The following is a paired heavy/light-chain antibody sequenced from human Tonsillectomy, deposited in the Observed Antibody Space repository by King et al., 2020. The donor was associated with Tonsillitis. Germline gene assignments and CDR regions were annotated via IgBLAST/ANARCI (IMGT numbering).Light chain of an antibody. CDR2: AAS. V-gene: IGKV1-39*01. CDR1: QSISNF. J-gene: IGKJ2*01. Sequence: DIQMTQSPSSLSASVGDRVTITCRASQSISNFLNWYQQKPGKAPKLLIYAASNLQGGVPSRFSGSGSGTDFTLTISSLQPEDFATYYCQQSYSTPFMYTFGQGTKLEIK. CDR3: QQSYSTPFMYT.
Heavy chain of an antibody. CDR1: GDSISSGSYY. CDR2: IYTSGSP. V-gene: IGHV4-61*02. Sequence: QVQLQESGPGLVKPSQTLSLTCTVSGDSISSGSYYWTWIRQPAGKGLEWIGRIYTSGSPNYNPSLKSRVTMSVDTSKNQFSLKLSSVTAADTAVYYCAIVGGENSGYSFDHWGQGTLVTVSS. D-gene: IGHD3-22*01. J-gene: IGHJ4*02. CDR3: AIVGGENSGYSFDH.